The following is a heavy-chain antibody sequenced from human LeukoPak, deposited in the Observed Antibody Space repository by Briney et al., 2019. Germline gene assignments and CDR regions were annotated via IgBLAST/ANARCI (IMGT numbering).Heavy chain of an antibody. CDR3: ARDLGQYYDTSDNWFDP. V-gene: IGHV3-7*01. J-gene: IGHJ5*02. D-gene: IGHD3-22*01. CDR2: IRQDGGEK. CDR1: GFTFSTYW. Sequence: PGGSLRLSCVGSGFTFSTYWVSWVRQAPGKGLEWVANIRQDGGEKYYVDSVKGRFSISRDDARNSLYLQMNSLRAEDTAVYYCARDLGQYYDTSDNWFDPWGQGTLVTVSS.